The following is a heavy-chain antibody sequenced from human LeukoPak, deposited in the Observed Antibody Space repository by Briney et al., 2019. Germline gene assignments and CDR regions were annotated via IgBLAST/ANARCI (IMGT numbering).Heavy chain of an antibody. V-gene: IGHV3-74*01. D-gene: IGHD2-15*01. J-gene: IGHJ4*02. CDR1: GFTFSTYW. Sequence: GGSLRLSCAASGFTFSTYWIHWVRQAPGKGLVWVSRINSDGSSTAYADSVKGRFTISRDNAKNTLYLQMDSLRVEDTAVYYCARESCSGGTCYHDYWGQGTLVTVSS. CDR3: ARESCSGGTCYHDY. CDR2: INSDGSST.